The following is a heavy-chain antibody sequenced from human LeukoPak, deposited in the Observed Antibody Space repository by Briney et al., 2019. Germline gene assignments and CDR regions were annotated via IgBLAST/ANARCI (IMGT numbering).Heavy chain of an antibody. V-gene: IGHV4-39*01. D-gene: IGHD5-12*01. J-gene: IGHJ5*02. CDR3: ARHWREWLRSNWFDP. CDR1: GGSISSCTYS. Sequence: SETLSLTCSVSGGSISSCTYSWGWIRQPPGKGLEWIGEINHSGSTNYNPSLKSRVTISVDTSKNQFSLKLSSVTAADTAVYYCARHWREWLRSNWFDPWGQGTLVTVSS. CDR2: INHSGST.